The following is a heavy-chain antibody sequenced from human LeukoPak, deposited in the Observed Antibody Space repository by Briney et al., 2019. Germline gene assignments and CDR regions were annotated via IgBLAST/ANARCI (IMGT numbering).Heavy chain of an antibody. J-gene: IGHJ5*02. D-gene: IGHD3-16*01. CDR2: INPNSGGT. V-gene: IGHV1-2*02. CDR1: GYTFTGYY. Sequence: ASVKVSCKASGYTFTGYYMHWVRQAPGQGLEWMGWINPNSGGTNYQGRVTMTSDTSISTAYMELSRLRTDGTAVYYCPGDFRVAMHSDWFDPWGQGTLVTVSS. CDR3: PGDFRVAMHSDWFDP.